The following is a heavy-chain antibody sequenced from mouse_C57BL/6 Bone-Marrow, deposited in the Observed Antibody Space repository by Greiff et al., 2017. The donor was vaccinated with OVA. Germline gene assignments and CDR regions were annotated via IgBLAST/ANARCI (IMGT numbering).Heavy chain of an antibody. CDR3: ARRIGYAMDY. Sequence: EVQLVESGGGLVQPGGSLKLSCAASGFTFSDYGMAWVRQAPRKGPEWVAFISNLAYSIYYADTVTGRFPISRENAQSTLYLEMSSLRSEDTAIYYCARRIGYAMDYWGQGTSVTVSS. CDR2: ISNLAYSI. CDR1: GFTFSDYG. J-gene: IGHJ4*01. V-gene: IGHV5-15*04.